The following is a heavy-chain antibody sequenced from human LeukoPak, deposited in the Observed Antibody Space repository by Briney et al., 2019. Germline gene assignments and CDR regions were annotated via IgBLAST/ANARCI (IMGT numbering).Heavy chain of an antibody. V-gene: IGHV4-59*01. CDR3: AGASYDSSGVH. D-gene: IGHD3-22*01. CDR2: IYYSGST. CDR1: GGSIRSYY. J-gene: IGHJ4*02. Sequence: SETLSLTRSVSGGSIRSYYWSWLRQPPGKGLEWIGYIYYSGSTNYNPSLKSRVTISVDTSKNQFSLKLSSVTAADTAVYYCAGASYDSSGVHWGQGTLVTVSS.